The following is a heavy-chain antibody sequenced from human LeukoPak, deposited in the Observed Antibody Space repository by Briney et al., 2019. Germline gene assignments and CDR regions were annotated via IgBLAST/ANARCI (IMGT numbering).Heavy chain of an antibody. J-gene: IGHJ3*01. CDR3: ARDYGLNCYPTSCAGAFDF. CDR1: GFTVSSNY. V-gene: IGHV3-66*01. CDR2: IYSGGST. D-gene: IGHD3-9*01. Sequence: GGSLRLSCAASGFTVSSNYMSWVRQAPGKGLEWVSVIYSGGSTCYADSVKGRFTISRDNSKNTLYLQMNSLRAEDTAVYYCARDYGLNCYPTSCAGAFDFWGQGTMVTVSS.